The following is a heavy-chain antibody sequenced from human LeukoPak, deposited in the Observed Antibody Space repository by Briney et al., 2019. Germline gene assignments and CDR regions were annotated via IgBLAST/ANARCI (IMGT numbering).Heavy chain of an antibody. V-gene: IGHV3-73*01. CDR3: TRYYYDSSGYYYLFDY. Sequence: PGGSLRLSCAASGFIFSGSAMHCVRQASGKGLERVGRIRSKANSYATAYAASVKGRFTVSRDDSKNTAYLQMNSLKTEDTAVYYCTRYYYDSSGYYYLFDYWGQRTLVTVST. CDR2: IRSKANSYAT. D-gene: IGHD3-22*01. J-gene: IGHJ4*02. CDR1: GFIFSGSA.